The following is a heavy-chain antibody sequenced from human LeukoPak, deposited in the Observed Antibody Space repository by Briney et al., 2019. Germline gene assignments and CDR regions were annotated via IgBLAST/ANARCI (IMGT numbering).Heavy chain of an antibody. Sequence: GGSLRLSCAASGFTFSSYAMSWVRQAPGKGLEWVSAISGSGGSTYYADSVKGRFTISRDNSKNTLYLQMNSLRAEDTAVYYCAKIYCSGGSCPYSEYYFDYWGQGTLVTVSS. CDR1: GFTFSSYA. CDR2: ISGSGGST. D-gene: IGHD2-15*01. J-gene: IGHJ4*02. CDR3: AKIYCSGGSCPYSEYYFDY. V-gene: IGHV3-23*01.